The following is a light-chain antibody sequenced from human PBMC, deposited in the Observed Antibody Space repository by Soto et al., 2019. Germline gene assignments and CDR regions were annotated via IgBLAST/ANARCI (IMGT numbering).Light chain of an antibody. CDR3: QQYSNWPPIT. V-gene: IGKV3-15*01. CDR1: QSVSIH. Sequence: ETVMTQSPGTLSVSLGVRATLSCRASQSVSIHLAWYQQKPGQAPRLLTYDTSTRATGIPARFSGSGSGTEFTLTISSLQSEDFAVYYCQQYSNWPPITFGQGTRLEIK. CDR2: DTS. J-gene: IGKJ5*01.